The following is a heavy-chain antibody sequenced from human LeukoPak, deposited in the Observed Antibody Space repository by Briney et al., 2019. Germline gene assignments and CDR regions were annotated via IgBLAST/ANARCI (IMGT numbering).Heavy chain of an antibody. Sequence: PSETLSLTCAVSGGSISSSNWWSWVRQPPGKGLEWIGEIYHSGSTNYNPSLKSRVTISVDKSKNQFSLKLSSVTAADTAVYYCARDSGEAAAWLDYWGQGTLVTVSS. J-gene: IGHJ4*02. CDR3: ARDSGEAAAWLDY. V-gene: IGHV4-4*02. CDR1: GGSISSSNW. D-gene: IGHD6-13*01. CDR2: IYHSGST.